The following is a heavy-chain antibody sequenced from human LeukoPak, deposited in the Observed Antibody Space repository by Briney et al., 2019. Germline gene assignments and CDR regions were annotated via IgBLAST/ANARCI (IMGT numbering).Heavy chain of an antibody. D-gene: IGHD2-21*02. CDR3: AKEVTPGYYYGMDV. J-gene: IGHJ6*02. CDR1: GFTFSSYA. V-gene: IGHV3-23*01. CDR2: ISGSGGST. Sequence: PGGSLRLSCAASGFTFSSYAMSWVRQAPGKGLEWVSAISGSGGSTYYADSVKGRFTISRDNSKNTPYLQMNSLRAEDTAVYYCAKEVTPGYYYGMDVWGQGTTVTVSS.